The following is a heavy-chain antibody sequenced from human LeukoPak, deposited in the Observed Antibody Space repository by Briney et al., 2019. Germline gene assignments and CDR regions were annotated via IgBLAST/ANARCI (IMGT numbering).Heavy chain of an antibody. Sequence: SETLSLTCTVSGGSISSYYWSWIRQPPGKGLEWIGYIYYSGSTNYNPSLKSRVTISVDTSKNQFSLKLSSVTAADRAVYYCARYCSGGSCYSDAFDIWGQGTMVTVSS. CDR2: IYYSGST. V-gene: IGHV4-59*01. CDR3: ARYCSGGSCYSDAFDI. J-gene: IGHJ3*02. D-gene: IGHD2-15*01. CDR1: GGSISSYY.